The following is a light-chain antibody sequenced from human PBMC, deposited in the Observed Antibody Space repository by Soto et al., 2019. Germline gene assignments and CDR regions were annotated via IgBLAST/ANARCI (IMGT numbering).Light chain of an antibody. CDR1: QSISSC. Sequence: VHVSQSXSTLAAWKSDXXXXXXXVSQSISSCLAWYQQKXGKAPKLLIYVASXLKSGVPARFSGSGSGTDFTLTISSLQTEDFATYYCQQSYSTPRTSGQRTKADIK. V-gene: IGKV1-39*01. CDR2: VAS. CDR3: QQSYSTPRT. J-gene: IGKJ1*01.